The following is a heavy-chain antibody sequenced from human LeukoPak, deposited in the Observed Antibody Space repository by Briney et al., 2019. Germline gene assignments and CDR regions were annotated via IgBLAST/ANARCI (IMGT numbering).Heavy chain of an antibody. Sequence: GGSLRLSCASSGFTFDDYAMHWVRQAPGKGLEWVSGISWNSGSIGYADSVKGRFTISRDNAKNSLYLQMNSLRSEDTALYYCAKGGYDLDYYMDVWGKGTTVTISS. CDR2: ISWNSGSI. D-gene: IGHD5-12*01. J-gene: IGHJ6*03. V-gene: IGHV3-9*01. CDR3: AKGGYDLDYYMDV. CDR1: GFTFDDYA.